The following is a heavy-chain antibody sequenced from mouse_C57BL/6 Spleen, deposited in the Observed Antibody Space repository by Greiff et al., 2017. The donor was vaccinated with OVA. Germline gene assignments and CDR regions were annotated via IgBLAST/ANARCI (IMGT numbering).Heavy chain of an antibody. CDR3: ASYDYESWFAY. CDR1: GYTFTSYW. Sequence: QVQLQQSGAELAKPGASVKLSCKASGYTFTSYWMHWVKQRPGQGLEWIGYINPSSGYTKYNQKFKDKATLTADKSSSTAYMQLSSLTSEDSAVYYCASYDYESWFAYWGQGTLVTVSA. V-gene: IGHV1-7*01. D-gene: IGHD2-4*01. J-gene: IGHJ3*01. CDR2: INPSSGYT.